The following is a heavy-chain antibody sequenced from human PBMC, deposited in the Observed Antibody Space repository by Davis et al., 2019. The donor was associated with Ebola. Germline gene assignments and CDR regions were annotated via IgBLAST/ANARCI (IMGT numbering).Heavy chain of an antibody. CDR3: AAGGNYYGMDV. Sequence: GESLKISCAASGFTFSLFAMHWVRQAPGKGLEWVAVVSYDGRHKYYADSVKGRFTISRDNSKNTLYLQMNSLRAEDTAVYYGAAGGNYYGMDVWGQGTTVTVSS. J-gene: IGHJ6*02. CDR2: VSYDGRHK. CDR1: GFTFSLFA. D-gene: IGHD2-15*01. V-gene: IGHV3-30*14.